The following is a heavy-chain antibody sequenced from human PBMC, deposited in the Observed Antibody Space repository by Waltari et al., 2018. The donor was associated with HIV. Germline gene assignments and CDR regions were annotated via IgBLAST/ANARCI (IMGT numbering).Heavy chain of an antibody. D-gene: IGHD2-15*01. CDR1: GFTFSRYN. CDR2: ISFSSDYI. V-gene: IGHV3-21*01. Sequence: EVQLVDSGGGLVKPGGSQRLSCAVSGFTFSRYNMAWVRQAPGKGLEWVSSISFSSDYIYYADSVKGRFTISRDNAKNSLFLQMNSLRDEDTAVYYCARFGPGSGIFFDYWGQGTLVTVSS. J-gene: IGHJ4*02. CDR3: ARFGPGSGIFFDY.